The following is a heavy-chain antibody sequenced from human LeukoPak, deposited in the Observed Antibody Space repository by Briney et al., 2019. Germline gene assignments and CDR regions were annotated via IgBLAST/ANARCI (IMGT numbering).Heavy chain of an antibody. D-gene: IGHD5-18*01. V-gene: IGHV3-53*01. Sequence: QSGGSLRLSCAASGFTVSSNHMSWVRQAPGKGLKWVAAIYSGGSTRYADSVKGRFTVSRDNSKNTLYLQMNSLRAEDTAVYYCARGMIQLWHWGQGTLVTVSS. CDR2: IYSGGST. J-gene: IGHJ4*02. CDR1: GFTVSSNH. CDR3: ARGMIQLWH.